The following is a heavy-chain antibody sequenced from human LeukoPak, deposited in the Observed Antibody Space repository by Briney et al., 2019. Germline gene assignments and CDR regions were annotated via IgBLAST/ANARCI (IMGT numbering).Heavy chain of an antibody. J-gene: IGHJ4*02. CDR1: GFTFSSYS. V-gene: IGHV3-21*01. CDR2: ISSSSSYI. CDR3: ARAMEWEPDYYFDY. D-gene: IGHD1-26*01. Sequence: GVTLRLYCAASGFTFSSYSLNRVRPAPGKGLEWVSSISSSSSYIYYADSVKGRFTISRDNAKDSLYLQMNSLRAEDTALYYCARAMEWEPDYYFDYWGQGTLVTVSS.